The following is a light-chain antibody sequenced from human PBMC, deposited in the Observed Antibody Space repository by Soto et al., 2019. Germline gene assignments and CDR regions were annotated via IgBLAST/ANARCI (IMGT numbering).Light chain of an antibody. CDR1: QSVTKY. V-gene: IGKV3-11*01. CDR3: QQRANWPRFT. Sequence: EIVLTQSPATLSLSPGERATLSCRASQSVTKYLAWYQQKPGQAPRLLIYDASNSATGIPARFSGSGSGTDCTLTISSLEPEDFAIYYCQQRANWPRFTFGPGTKVDIK. J-gene: IGKJ3*01. CDR2: DAS.